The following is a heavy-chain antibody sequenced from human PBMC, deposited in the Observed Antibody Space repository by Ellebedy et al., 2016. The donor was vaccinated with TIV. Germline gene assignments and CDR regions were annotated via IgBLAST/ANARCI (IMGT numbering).Heavy chain of an antibody. CDR2: IIPIFGTA. Sequence: ASVKVSCKASGYTFTGYYMHWVRQAPGQGLEWMGGIIPIFGTANYAQKFQGRVTITADESTSTAYMELSSLRSEDTAVYYCARVPYDILTGYPNNWFDPWGQGTLVTVSS. D-gene: IGHD3-9*01. CDR3: ARVPYDILTGYPNNWFDP. CDR1: GYTFTGYY. V-gene: IGHV1-69*13. J-gene: IGHJ5*02.